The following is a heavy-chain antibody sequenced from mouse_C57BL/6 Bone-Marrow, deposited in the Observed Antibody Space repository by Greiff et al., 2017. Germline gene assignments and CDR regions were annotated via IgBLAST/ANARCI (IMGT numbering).Heavy chain of an antibody. CDR3: AKEDDGYYGFAY. J-gene: IGHJ3*01. D-gene: IGHD2-3*01. CDR2: INPSTGGT. Sequence: VQLQQSGPELVKPGASVKISCKASGYSFTGYYMNWVKQSPEKSLEWIGDINPSTGGTTYNQKFKAKATLTVDKSSSTAYMQLKSLTSEDSAVYYCAKEDDGYYGFAYWGQGTLVTVSA. V-gene: IGHV1-42*01. CDR1: GYSFTGYY.